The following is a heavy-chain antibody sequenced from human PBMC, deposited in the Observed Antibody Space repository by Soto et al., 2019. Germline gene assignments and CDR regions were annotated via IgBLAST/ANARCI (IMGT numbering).Heavy chain of an antibody. CDR3: ARRGPGSYFDY. Sequence: GGSLRLSCAASGFTFSSYAMNWVRQAPGKGLEWVSVISGSGDSTYYADSVKGRFTISRDNSKNTLYLQMNSLRAEDTAVYYCARRGPGSYFDYWGQGTLVTVSS. D-gene: IGHD3-10*01. J-gene: IGHJ4*02. CDR1: GFTFSSYA. CDR2: ISGSGDST. V-gene: IGHV3-23*01.